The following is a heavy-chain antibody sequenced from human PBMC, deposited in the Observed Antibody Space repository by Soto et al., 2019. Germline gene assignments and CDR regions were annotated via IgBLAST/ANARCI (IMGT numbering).Heavy chain of an antibody. D-gene: IGHD2-15*01. CDR3: ARDRGYCSGGSCYTIHAFDI. CDR1: GGTFSSYA. CDR2: IIPIFGTA. J-gene: IGHJ3*02. Sequence: SVKVSCKSSGGTFSSYAISWVRQAPGQGLEWMGGIIPIFGTANYAQKFQGRVTITADESTSTAYMELSSLRSEDTAVYYCARDRGYCSGGSCYTIHAFDIWGQGTMVTVSS. V-gene: IGHV1-69*13.